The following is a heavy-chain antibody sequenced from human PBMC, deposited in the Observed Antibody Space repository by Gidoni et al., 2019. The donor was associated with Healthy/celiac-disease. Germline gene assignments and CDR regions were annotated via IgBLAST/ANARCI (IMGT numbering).Heavy chain of an antibody. CDR3: ARPPWVCGGDGYTFDY. J-gene: IGHJ4*02. CDR2: ISSSSTYI. D-gene: IGHD2-21*02. Sequence: EVQLVESGGGLVKPGGSLRLSCAASGFTFSSYTMNWVHQAPGKGLEWVLSISSSSTYIYYADSVKGRFTISRDNAKNSLYLQMNSLRAEDTAVYYCARPPWVCGGDGYTFDYWGQGTLVTVSS. V-gene: IGHV3-21*01. CDR1: GFTFSSYT.